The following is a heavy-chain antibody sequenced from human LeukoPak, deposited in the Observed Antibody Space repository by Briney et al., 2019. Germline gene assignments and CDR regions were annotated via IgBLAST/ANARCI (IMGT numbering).Heavy chain of an antibody. CDR3: ARDTPHMSAARGPFDY. V-gene: IGHV3-30*03. CDR1: GFTFSSYG. Sequence: GGSLRLSCAASGFTFSSYGMHWVRQAPGKGLEWVAVILYDGTNKYHGDSVKGRFTISRDNSKNTLYLQMNSLRGEDTAVYYCARDTPHMSAARGPFDYWGQGTLVTVSS. D-gene: IGHD6-13*01. CDR2: ILYDGTNK. J-gene: IGHJ4*02.